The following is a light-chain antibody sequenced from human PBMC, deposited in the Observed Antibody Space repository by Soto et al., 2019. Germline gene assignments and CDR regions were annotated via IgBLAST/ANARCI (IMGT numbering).Light chain of an antibody. Sequence: DIQMSQSPSSLSASVGDSVTITCRASETIIDYLNWYQQQPGEAPKLLIFSASSLHSGVPSRFLGSGSGTHFTLTISSLQPEDFATYFCQQSFSAPRTFGQGTKLQAK. CDR2: SAS. J-gene: IGKJ2*01. V-gene: IGKV1-39*01. CDR1: ETIIDY. CDR3: QQSFSAPRT.